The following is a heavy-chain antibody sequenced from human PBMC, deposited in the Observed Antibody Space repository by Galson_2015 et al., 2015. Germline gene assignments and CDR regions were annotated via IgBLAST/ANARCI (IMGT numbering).Heavy chain of an antibody. CDR1: GFTSSSYA. V-gene: IGHV3-23*01. D-gene: IGHD2-15*01. CDR2: ISGSGGST. J-gene: IGHJ3*02. CDR3: AKDPVGGVVVASDAFDI. Sequence: SLRLSCAASGFTSSSYAMSWVRQAPGKGLEWVSAISGSGGSTYYADSVKGRFTISRDNSKNTLYLQMNSLRAEDTAVYYCAKDPVGGVVVASDAFDIWGQGTMVTVSS.